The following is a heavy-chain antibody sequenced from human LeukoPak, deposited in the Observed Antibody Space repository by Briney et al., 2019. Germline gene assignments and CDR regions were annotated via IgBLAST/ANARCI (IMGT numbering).Heavy chain of an antibody. CDR2: ISAYNGNT. J-gene: IGHJ4*02. V-gene: IGHV1-18*01. D-gene: IGHD6-19*01. Sequence: ASVKVSCKASGYTFTSYGISWVRQAPGQGLEWMGWISAYNGNTNYAQKLQGRVTMTTDTSTSTAYMELRSLRSDDTAVYYCAREPDNIAVAGTPDYWGQGTLVTVSS. CDR3: AREPDNIAVAGTPDY. CDR1: GYTFTSYG.